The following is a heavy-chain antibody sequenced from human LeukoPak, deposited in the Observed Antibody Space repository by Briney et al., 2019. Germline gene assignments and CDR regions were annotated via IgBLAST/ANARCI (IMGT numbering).Heavy chain of an antibody. V-gene: IGHV4-34*01. J-gene: IGHJ4*02. CDR3: ARAQGGFDY. CDR1: GGSFSGYY. Sequence: SETLSLTCAVYGGSFSGYYWSWIRQPPGKGLEWIGEINHSGSTNYNLSLKSRVTISVDTSKNQFSLKLSSVTAADTAVYYCARAQGGFDYWGQGTLVTVSS. CDR2: INHSGST.